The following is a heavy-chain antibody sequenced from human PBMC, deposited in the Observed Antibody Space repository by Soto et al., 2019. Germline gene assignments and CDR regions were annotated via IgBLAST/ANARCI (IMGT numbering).Heavy chain of an antibody. CDR2: ISHSGRT. V-gene: IGHV4-61*01. Sequence: QVQLQESGPGLVKPSETLSLICTVSGASLRSGSYYWSWIRQPPGKGLEWIGYISHSGRTNYDPSRKCRLTMSVATSQNRFSPQLNSVTAADTALYYCSYGPSLDNWGQGTLATVSA. CDR3: SYGPSLDN. CDR1: GASLRSGSYY. J-gene: IGHJ4*02. D-gene: IGHD3-10*01.